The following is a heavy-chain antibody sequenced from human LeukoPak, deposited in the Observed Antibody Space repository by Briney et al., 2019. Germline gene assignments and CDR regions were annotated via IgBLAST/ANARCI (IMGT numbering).Heavy chain of an antibody. D-gene: IGHD2-15*01. CDR1: GFTFSSYW. CDR3: ARDERTVAAMEY. CDR2: IKLDGSEK. Sequence: PGGSLRLSCVASGFTFSSYWMSWVRQAPGEGLEWVANIKLDGSEKYYVDSVKGRFTISRDNAKNSLYLQMNSLRAEDTAVYYCARDERTVAAMEYWGQGTLVTVSS. V-gene: IGHV3-7*01. J-gene: IGHJ4*02.